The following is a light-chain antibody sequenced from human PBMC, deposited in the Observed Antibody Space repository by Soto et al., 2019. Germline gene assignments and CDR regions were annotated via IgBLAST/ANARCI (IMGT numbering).Light chain of an antibody. V-gene: IGKV1-5*03. Sequence: DIQMTQSPSTLSASVGDRVTITCRASQSIRSWLAWYQQKPGKAPKLLIYKASSLESGVPSRFSGSGSGTEFTLTIRSLQPDDFATYYCHQYNSYSWTFGQGTKVEIK. CDR3: HQYNSYSWT. CDR2: KAS. J-gene: IGKJ1*01. CDR1: QSIRSW.